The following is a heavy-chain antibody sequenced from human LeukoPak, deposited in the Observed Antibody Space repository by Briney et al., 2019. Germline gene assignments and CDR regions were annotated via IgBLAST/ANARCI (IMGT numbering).Heavy chain of an antibody. V-gene: IGHV4-30-4*01. CDR3: ARAMVRGVTIFDY. J-gene: IGHJ4*01. CDR1: GGSISSGDNY. Sequence: SQTLSLTCTVSGGSISSGDNYWSWVRQTPGRGLEWIGYIYYSGSTYYNPSLKSRVTISVDTSKNQFSLKLSSVTAADTAVYYCARAMVRGVTIFDYWGQGTLVTVSS. D-gene: IGHD3-10*01. CDR2: IYYSGST.